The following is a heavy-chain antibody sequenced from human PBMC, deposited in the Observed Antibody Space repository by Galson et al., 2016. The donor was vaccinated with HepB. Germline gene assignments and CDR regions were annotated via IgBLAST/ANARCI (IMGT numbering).Heavy chain of an antibody. Sequence: SLRLSCAVSGFKLGSYSMHWVRQAPGKGLEWVSSISASSSYVDYADSVKGRFTISRDNAKSSLFLQMNSLRADDTAVYYCARDKGGSEFTLFGVLLDVWGQGTTVTVSS. D-gene: IGHD3-3*01. V-gene: IGHV3-21*01. CDR1: GFKLGSYS. CDR2: ISASSSYV. CDR3: ARDKGGSEFTLFGVLLDV. J-gene: IGHJ6*02.